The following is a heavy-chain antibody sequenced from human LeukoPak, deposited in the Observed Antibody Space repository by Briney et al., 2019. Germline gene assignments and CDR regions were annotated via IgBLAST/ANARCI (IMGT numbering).Heavy chain of an antibody. CDR3: ARGQKNTPFDY. Sequence: GGTLRLSCAASGFTFSSYGMSWVRQAPGKGLEWVSAISGSGGSTYYADSVKGRFTISRDNSKNTLYLQMNSLRAEDTAVYYCARGQKNTPFDYWGQGTLVTVSS. J-gene: IGHJ4*02. D-gene: IGHD2/OR15-2a*01. CDR1: GFTFSSYG. CDR2: ISGSGGST. V-gene: IGHV3-23*01.